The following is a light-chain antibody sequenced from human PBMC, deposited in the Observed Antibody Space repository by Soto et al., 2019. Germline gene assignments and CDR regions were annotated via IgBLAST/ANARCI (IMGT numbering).Light chain of an antibody. CDR2: KAS. V-gene: IGKV1-5*03. Sequence: IKMNQSPSTLSGSVGDRVTITCRASQTISSWLAWYQQKPGKAPKLLIYKASTLKSGVPSRFSGSGSGTEFTPTISSLQPDDFATYYCQHYNSYSEAFGQGTKVDI. CDR3: QHYNSYSEA. J-gene: IGKJ1*01. CDR1: QTISSW.